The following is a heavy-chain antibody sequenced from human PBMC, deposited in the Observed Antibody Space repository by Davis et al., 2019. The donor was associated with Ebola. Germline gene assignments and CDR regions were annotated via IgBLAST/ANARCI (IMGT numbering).Heavy chain of an antibody. J-gene: IGHJ4*02. Sequence: MPSETLSLTCAVYGGSFSGYYWSWIRQPPGKGLEWIGEINHSGSTNYNPSLKSRVTISVDTSKNQFSLKLSSVTAADTAVYYCARIGYYYDSSGYYYHYYFDYWGQGTLVTVSS. CDR2: INHSGST. CDR3: ARIGYYYDSSGYYYHYYFDY. D-gene: IGHD3-22*01. CDR1: GGSFSGYY. V-gene: IGHV4-34*01.